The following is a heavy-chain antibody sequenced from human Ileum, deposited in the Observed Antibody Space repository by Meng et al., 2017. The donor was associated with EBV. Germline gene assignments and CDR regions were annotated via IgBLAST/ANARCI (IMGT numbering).Heavy chain of an antibody. D-gene: IGHD5-12*01. CDR1: SGSLSSGDYH. Sequence: QVQLLVAGPGLVEPSETLSLTCTVSSGSLSSGDYHWSWIRQPPGKGLEWIGYILSGSTNYDPSLTNRVTISVDTSKNHFSLKLTSVTAADTAVYYCAGGRAGYGGYKTWGQGTLVTVSS. J-gene: IGHJ4*02. CDR2: ILSGST. CDR3: AGGRAGYGGYKT. V-gene: IGHV4-61*03.